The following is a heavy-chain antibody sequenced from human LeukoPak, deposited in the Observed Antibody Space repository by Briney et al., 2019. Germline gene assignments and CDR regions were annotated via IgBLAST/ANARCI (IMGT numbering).Heavy chain of an antibody. V-gene: IGHV3-21*01. CDR2: ITTSSTYT. J-gene: IGHJ3*02. CDR1: GFSFSN. Sequence: GGSLRLSCEASGFSFSNMDWVRQTPGKGLEWISSITTSSTYTFYADSVKGRFTISRDNSKNTLYLQMNNLRAEDTAVYYCVRIYDAFDIWGQGTLVTVSS. D-gene: IGHD5-12*01. CDR3: VRIYDAFDI.